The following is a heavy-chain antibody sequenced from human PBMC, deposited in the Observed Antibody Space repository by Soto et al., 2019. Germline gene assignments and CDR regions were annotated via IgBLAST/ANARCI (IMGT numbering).Heavy chain of an antibody. J-gene: IGHJ5*02. CDR2: TRNKVNSYTT. CDR3: VQTGSPLSP. V-gene: IGHV3-72*01. Sequence: PGGSLRLPCAGYGLPLRDHYMDWVRQAPGKGLEWVGRTRNKVNSYTTLYAASVRGRFTISRDDSKNSLYLQMNSLKTEDTAVYYCVQTGSPLSPWGRGTLVTVSS. CDR1: GLPLRDHY. D-gene: IGHD3-9*01.